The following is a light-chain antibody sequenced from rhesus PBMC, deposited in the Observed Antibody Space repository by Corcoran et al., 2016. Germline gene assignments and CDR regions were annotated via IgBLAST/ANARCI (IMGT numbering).Light chain of an antibody. CDR2: AAS. Sequence: DIQMTQSPSSLSASVGDRVTTTYQASQGISNNLAWDQQKPGKVPKLLISAASNLQSGVPARGRGSGSATDFTLTISSLQPEDFATYYCQHGYALTFGGGTKVEIK. J-gene: IGKJ4*01. CDR3: QHGYALT. CDR1: QGISNN. V-gene: IGKV1S17*01.